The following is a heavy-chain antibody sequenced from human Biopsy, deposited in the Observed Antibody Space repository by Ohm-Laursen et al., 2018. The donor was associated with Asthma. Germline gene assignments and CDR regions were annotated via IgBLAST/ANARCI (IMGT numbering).Heavy chain of an antibody. J-gene: IGHJ4*02. Sequence: SVKVSCKSLGGTFNTYVIGWVRQAPGQGLEWMGGINSVFGTTTYPQKFQGRVTITEDDSTSTVYMELSSLRSESTAVYYCARKAGSCISRTCYSLDFWGQGTLVTVSS. CDR2: INSVFGTT. V-gene: IGHV1-69*13. CDR3: ARKAGSCISRTCYSLDF. D-gene: IGHD2-2*01. CDR1: GGTFNTYV.